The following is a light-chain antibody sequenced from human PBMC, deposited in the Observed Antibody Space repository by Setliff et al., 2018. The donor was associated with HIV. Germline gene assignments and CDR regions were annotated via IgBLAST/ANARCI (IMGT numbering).Light chain of an antibody. CDR1: SSDIGGYKY. J-gene: IGLJ2*01. CDR2: DVD. V-gene: IGLV2-11*01. Sequence: QSALTQPRSVSGSPGQSVTISCTGSSSDIGGYKYVSWYQQRPGKAPKLLIYDVDRRPSGVPDRLSGSKSGNTASLTISGLHVEDEADYYCCSYAGSNSLVFGGGTKVT. CDR3: CSYAGSNSLV.